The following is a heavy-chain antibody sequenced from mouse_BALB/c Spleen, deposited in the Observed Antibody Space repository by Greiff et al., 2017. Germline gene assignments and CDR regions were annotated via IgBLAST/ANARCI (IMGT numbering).Heavy chain of an antibody. CDR3: ARRPITTGAMDY. CDR2: ILPGSGST. Sequence: QVQLQQSGAELMKPGASVKISCKATGYTFSSYWIEWVKQRPGHGLEWIGEILPGSGSTNYNEKFKGKATFTADTSSNTAYMQLSSLTSEDSAVYYCARRPITTGAMDYWGQGTSVTVSS. V-gene: IGHV1-9*01. J-gene: IGHJ4*01. CDR1: GYTFSSYW. D-gene: IGHD2-4*01.